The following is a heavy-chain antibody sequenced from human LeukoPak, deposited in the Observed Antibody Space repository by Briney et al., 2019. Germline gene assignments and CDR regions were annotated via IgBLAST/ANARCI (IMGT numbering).Heavy chain of an antibody. Sequence: GGSLRLSCAASGFTFSSYAMHWVRQAPGKGLEWVAVISYDGSNKYYADSVKGRFTISRDNAKKSLYLQMNSLRAEDTAVYYCAREFSSGLLIDYLGPGTLVTVSS. CDR2: ISYDGSNK. D-gene: IGHD6-19*01. CDR3: AREFSSGLLIDY. V-gene: IGHV3-30-3*01. J-gene: IGHJ4*02. CDR1: GFTFSSYA.